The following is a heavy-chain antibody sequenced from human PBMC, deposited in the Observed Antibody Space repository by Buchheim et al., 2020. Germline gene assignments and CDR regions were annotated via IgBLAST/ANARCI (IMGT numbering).Heavy chain of an antibody. Sequence: QVQLQESGPGLVKPSETLSLTCSVSGDSVGSGNYFWTWIRQTPGKGLEWIGYIYYSGSTNYNPSLKSRVTISVDTSKNPFSLKLSSVTAADTAVYYCARRGIHSRSDWYFDLWGRGTL. D-gene: IGHD1-26*01. V-gene: IGHV4-61*01. CDR1: GDSVGSGNYF. CDR3: ARRGIHSRSDWYFDL. J-gene: IGHJ2*01. CDR2: IYYSGST.